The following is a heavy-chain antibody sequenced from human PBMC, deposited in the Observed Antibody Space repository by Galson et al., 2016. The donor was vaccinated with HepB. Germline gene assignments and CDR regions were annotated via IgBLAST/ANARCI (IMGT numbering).Heavy chain of an antibody. CDR3: ARDVQFRLDY. D-gene: IGHD5-24*01. J-gene: IGHJ4*02. CDR1: GYRFPTYG. CDR2: ISANSGNT. V-gene: IGHV1-18*04. Sequence: SVKVSCKVSGYRFPTYGISWVRQAPGQGLEWLGWISANSGNTYYAQKFQDRVTMTRDTSASTVYMDLRSLRSDDTAVYYCARDVQFRLDYWGQGTLATVSS.